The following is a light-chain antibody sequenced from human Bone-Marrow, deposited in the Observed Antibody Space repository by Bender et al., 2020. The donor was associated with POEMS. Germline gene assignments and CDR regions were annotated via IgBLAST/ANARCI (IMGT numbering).Light chain of an antibody. CDR3: QSYDSRNHWV. Sequence: NFMLTQPHSVSGSPGKTVTISCTRSSGSIADNFVQWYQQRPGSSPKVVIYDDDRRLSGVPDRFSGSIDSSSNSASLTISGLKTEDEADYYCQSYDSRNHWVFGGGTEVTVL. CDR2: DDD. V-gene: IGLV6-57*01. J-gene: IGLJ5*01. CDR1: SGSIADNF.